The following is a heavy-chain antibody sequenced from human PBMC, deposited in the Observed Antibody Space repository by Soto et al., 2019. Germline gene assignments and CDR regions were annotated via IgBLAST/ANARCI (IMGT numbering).Heavy chain of an antibody. V-gene: IGHV3-21*06. CDR3: ARESEDLTSNFDY. CDR1: GFTFTRYI. J-gene: IGHJ4*02. Sequence: GGSLRLSCAASGFTFTRYIMNRVRQSPGKGLEWVSSISSTTNYIYYGDSMKGRFTISRDNAKNSLYLEMNSLRAEDTAVYYCARESEDLTSNFDYWGQGTLVTVSS. CDR2: ISSTTNYI.